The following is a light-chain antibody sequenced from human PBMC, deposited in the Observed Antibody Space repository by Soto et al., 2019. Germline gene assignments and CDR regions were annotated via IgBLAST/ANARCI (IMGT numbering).Light chain of an antibody. V-gene: IGKV3D-15*01. CDR1: QSISNN. J-gene: IGKJ5*01. CDR3: RHYNKWPTRT. CDR2: GQX. Sequence: IVLTQSAGTLSLSPGESATLSCRASQSISNNYLAWYRQKPGQAPGILXXGQXTRATAIPARFIGSGSGKEFTLSIISLHSADFAVYYCRHYNKWPTRTFGQGTRLEIK.